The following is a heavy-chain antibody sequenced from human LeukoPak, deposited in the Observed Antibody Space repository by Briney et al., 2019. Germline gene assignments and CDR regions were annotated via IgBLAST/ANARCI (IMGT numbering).Heavy chain of an antibody. CDR2: INPNSGGT. V-gene: IGHV1-2*06. CDR3: ARVQSEYYYDSSGYYY. Sequence: ASVKVSCKASGYTFTGYYMHWVRQAPGQGLEWMGRINPNSGGTNYAQKFQGRVTMTRDTSTSTAYMELSRLRSGDTAVYYCARVQSEYYYDSSGYYYWGQGTLVTVSS. J-gene: IGHJ4*02. CDR1: GYTFTGYY. D-gene: IGHD3-22*01.